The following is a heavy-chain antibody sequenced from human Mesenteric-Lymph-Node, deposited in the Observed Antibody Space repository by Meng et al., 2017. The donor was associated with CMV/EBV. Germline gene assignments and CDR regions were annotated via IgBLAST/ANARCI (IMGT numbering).Heavy chain of an antibody. D-gene: IGHD1-26*01. Sequence: ASGFTFSSYAIHWVRQAPGKGLESVAVITYDGNNKYYADSVKGRFTISRDNSKNTLNLQMNSLRAEDTAVYHCARSLSGTGYYFDYWGQGTLVTVSS. CDR2: ITYDGNNK. J-gene: IGHJ4*02. CDR1: GFTFSSYA. V-gene: IGHV3-30-3*01. CDR3: ARSLSGTGYYFDY.